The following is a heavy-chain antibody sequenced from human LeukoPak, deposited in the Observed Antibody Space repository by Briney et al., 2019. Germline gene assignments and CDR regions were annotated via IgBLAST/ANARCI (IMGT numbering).Heavy chain of an antibody. CDR3: ARYRGTYYDY. D-gene: IGHD1-26*01. CDR1: GFTFTDYY. CDR2: ISGSGSTI. Sequence: GGSLRLSCAASGFTFTDYYMSWNRQASGKGLEWVSYISGSGSTIYIADSVKGRFSISRDNANNSLYLQMNSLRPEDTAVYYCARYRGTYYDYWGQGTLVTVSS. J-gene: IGHJ4*02. V-gene: IGHV3-11*04.